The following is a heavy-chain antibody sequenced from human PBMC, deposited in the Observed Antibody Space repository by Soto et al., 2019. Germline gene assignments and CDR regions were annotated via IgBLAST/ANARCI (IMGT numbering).Heavy chain of an antibody. CDR3: ARESTVAGTDNWFDS. V-gene: IGHV4-4*07. CDR1: GAFISGYY. CDR2: IYTSGST. Sequence: LSLTCTVSGAFISGYYWSWIRQPAGKGLEWIGRIYTSGSTKYSPSLKSRATMSVDTSKKQFSLKLNSVTAAGTAVYYCARESTVAGTDNWFDSWGQGTLVTV. J-gene: IGHJ5*01. D-gene: IGHD6-13*01.